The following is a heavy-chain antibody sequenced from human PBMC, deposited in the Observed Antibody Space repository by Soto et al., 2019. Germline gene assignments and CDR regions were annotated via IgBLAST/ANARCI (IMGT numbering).Heavy chain of an antibody. D-gene: IGHD6-19*01. CDR3: ASFLYSSGWYGRGYYYAY. V-gene: IGHV1-69*06. CDR2: IIPIFGTA. Sequence: GASVKVSCKASGGTFSSYAISWVRQAPGQGLEWMGGIIPIFGTANYAQKFQGRVTITADKSTSTAYMELSSLRSEDTAVYYCASFLYSSGWYGRGYYYAYWGQGTLVTVSS. CDR1: GGTFSSYA. J-gene: IGHJ4*02.